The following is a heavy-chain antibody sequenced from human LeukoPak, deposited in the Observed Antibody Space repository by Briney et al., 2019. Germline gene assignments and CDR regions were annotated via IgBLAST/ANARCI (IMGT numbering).Heavy chain of an antibody. V-gene: IGHV3-33*01. CDR1: GFTFSNYG. D-gene: IGHD2-2*01. J-gene: IGHJ4*02. CDR2: IWYDGSNE. Sequence: PGGSLRLSCAASGFTFSNYGMHIWYDGSNEYYADSVKGRFTISRDNSKNTLYLQMNSLRAEDTAVYYCARGGRYCSSSSCHLGDYWGQGTLVTVSS. CDR3: ARGGRYCSSSSCHLGDY.